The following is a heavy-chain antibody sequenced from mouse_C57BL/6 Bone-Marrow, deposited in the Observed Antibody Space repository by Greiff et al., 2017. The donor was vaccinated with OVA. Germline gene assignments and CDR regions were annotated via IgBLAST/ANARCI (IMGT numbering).Heavy chain of an antibody. Sequence: QVQLQQSGAELARPGASVKLSCKASGYNFTSYGISWVKQRTGQGLEWIGEIYPRSGNTYYNEKFKGKATLTADKSSSTAYLELRSLTSEDSAFYYCTSGDDYDPFAFWGQGTLVTVSA. CDR3: TSGDDYDPFAF. CDR1: GYNFTSYG. CDR2: IYPRSGNT. J-gene: IGHJ3*01. D-gene: IGHD2-4*01. V-gene: IGHV1-81*01.